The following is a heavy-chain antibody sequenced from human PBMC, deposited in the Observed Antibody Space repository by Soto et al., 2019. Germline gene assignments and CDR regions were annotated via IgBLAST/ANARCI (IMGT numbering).Heavy chain of an antibody. CDR1: GFSFHDCA. CDR2: ISWTSGRI. CDR3: AKSRLSGGVIAGPDH. Sequence: PGGSLRVSCAASGFSFHDCAMHWVRQAPGKGLEWVSDISWTSGRITYVDSVKGRFTISRDNAKNSLYLQMNSLRAEDTAFYYCAKSRLSGGVIAGPDHWGQGTLVTVSS. V-gene: IGHV3-9*01. J-gene: IGHJ5*02. D-gene: IGHD3-16*02.